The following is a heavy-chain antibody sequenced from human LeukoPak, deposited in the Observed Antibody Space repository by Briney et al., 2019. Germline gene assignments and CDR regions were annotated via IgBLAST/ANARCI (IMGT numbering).Heavy chain of an antibody. Sequence: GGSLRLSCAVSGFTFSGYWMHWVRQAPGKGLEWVAHIKKDGSEKYYLDSVKGRFTISRDNANNSLYLQMSGLTVEDTAVYYCARERPPHPRITELTGFWFDPWGQGTLVTVSS. D-gene: IGHD1-20*01. J-gene: IGHJ5*02. CDR3: ARERPPHPRITELTGFWFDP. V-gene: IGHV3-7*01. CDR2: IKKDGSEK. CDR1: GFTFSGYW.